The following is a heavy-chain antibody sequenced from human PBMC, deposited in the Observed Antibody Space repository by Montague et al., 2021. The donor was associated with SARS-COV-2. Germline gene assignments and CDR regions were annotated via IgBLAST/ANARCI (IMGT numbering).Heavy chain of an antibody. Sequence: SETLSLTCTVSGGSISSYCWNWSRQPPGKGLGWIGYIYYSGSTYYNPSLTSRGTISVDTSKSQFSLKLSSVTAADTAVYYCARHVYDILTGYYTYWYFDLWGRGTLVTVSS. D-gene: IGHD3-9*01. CDR3: ARHVYDILTGYYTYWYFDL. CDR1: GGSISSYC. V-gene: IGHV4-59*04. J-gene: IGHJ2*01. CDR2: IYYSGST.